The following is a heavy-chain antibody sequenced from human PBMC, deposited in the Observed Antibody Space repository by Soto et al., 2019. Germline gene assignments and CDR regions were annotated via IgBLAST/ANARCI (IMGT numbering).Heavy chain of an antibody. CDR2: VAYDGSKT. D-gene: IGHD3-22*01. J-gene: IGHJ5*01. CDR1: GFTFSSNG. V-gene: IGHV3-30*03. CDR3: ARWVGGSMYDNSGKYDS. Sequence: QVQLVESGGGVVQPGRSLRLTCAASGFTFSSNGMHWVRQAPGKGLEWVALVAYDGSKTLYGDSVRGRFTISRYNSENTLYLQMNSLRAEDTAVYYCARWVGGSMYDNSGKYDSWGQGTLVTVSS.